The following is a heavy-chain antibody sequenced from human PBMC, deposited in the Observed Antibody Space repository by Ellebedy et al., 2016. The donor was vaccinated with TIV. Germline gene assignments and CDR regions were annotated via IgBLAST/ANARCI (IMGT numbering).Heavy chain of an antibody. J-gene: IGHJ4*02. CDR2: ISSSGRYI. Sequence: GESLKISCAASGFSFSSYDINWVRQAPGKGLEWVSSISSSGRYIHYADSAKGRFTVSRDNAKNSVYLQINSLRADDTGVYFCARDPYSDSLSFDYWGQGTLVTVSS. V-gene: IGHV3-21*06. CDR1: GFSFSSYD. CDR3: ARDPYSDSLSFDY. D-gene: IGHD6-13*01.